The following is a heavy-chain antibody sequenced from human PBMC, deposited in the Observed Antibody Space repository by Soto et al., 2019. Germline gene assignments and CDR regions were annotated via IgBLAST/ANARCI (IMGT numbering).Heavy chain of an antibody. V-gene: IGHV3-21*01. Sequence: GGSLRLSCAASGFTFSSYSMNWVRQAPGKGLEWVSSISSSSSYIYYADSVKGRFTISRDNAKNSLYLQMNSLRAEDTAVYYCARGSVSGSYVVFDYWGQGTLVTVSS. D-gene: IGHD1-26*01. J-gene: IGHJ4*02. CDR2: ISSSSSYI. CDR1: GFTFSSYS. CDR3: ARGSVSGSYVVFDY.